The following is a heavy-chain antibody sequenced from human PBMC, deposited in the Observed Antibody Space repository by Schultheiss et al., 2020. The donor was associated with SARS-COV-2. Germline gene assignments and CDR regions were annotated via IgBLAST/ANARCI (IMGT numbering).Heavy chain of an antibody. CDR1: GFTFSSYS. CDR2: ISGSGGST. V-gene: IGHV3-23*01. Sequence: GGSLRLSCAASGFTFSSYSMNWVRQAPGKGLEWVSAISGSGGSTYYADSVKGRFTISRDNSKNSLYLQMNSLRAEDTAVYYCARVGRILYAFDIWGQGTMVTVSS. J-gene: IGHJ3*02. D-gene: IGHD1-14*01. CDR3: ARVGRILYAFDI.